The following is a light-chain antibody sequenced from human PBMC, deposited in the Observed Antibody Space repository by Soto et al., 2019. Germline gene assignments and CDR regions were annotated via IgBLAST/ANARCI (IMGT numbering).Light chain of an antibody. CDR3: LSYTSSSTYV. CDR2: EAT. CDR1: ASDVGGYNY. Sequence: QSVLTQPASVSGSPGQSITISCTGTASDVGGYNYVSWYQQHPGKAPQLIIYEATNRPSGISNRFSGSKSGNMASLTISGIQAEDETDYYCLSYTSSSTYVFGSGTKVTVL. J-gene: IGLJ1*01. V-gene: IGLV2-14*01.